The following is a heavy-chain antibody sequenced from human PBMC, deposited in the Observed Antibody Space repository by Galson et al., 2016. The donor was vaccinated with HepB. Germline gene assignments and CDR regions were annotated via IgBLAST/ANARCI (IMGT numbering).Heavy chain of an antibody. CDR2: ISYDDHNY. V-gene: IGHV3-30*18. CDR3: AKNWNYVIRGSDYYTMDI. D-gene: IGHD1-7*01. J-gene: IGHJ6*02. Sequence: SLRLSCAASGFIFTSYAMHWVRQAPGKGLEWVAVISYDDHNYYYADSVKGRFTISRDNSKNTLYRQMNSLRAEDTAVYYCAKNWNYVIRGSDYYTMDIWGQGTTVTVSS. CDR1: GFIFTSYA.